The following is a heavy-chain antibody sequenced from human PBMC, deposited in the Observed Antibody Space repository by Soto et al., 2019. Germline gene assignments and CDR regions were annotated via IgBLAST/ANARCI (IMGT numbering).Heavy chain of an antibody. CDR1: GGSIGSYY. J-gene: IGHJ4*02. CDR3: ARGGWRQIDY. Sequence: QVQLQESGPGLVKPSETLSLTCSVSGGSIGSYYWSWIRQPPGKGLEWIGYIYYSGSTNYNPSLKXRVTISVDTSKNQFSLKLSSVTAADTAVDYCARGGWRQIDYWGQGTLVTVSS. CDR2: IYYSGST. D-gene: IGHD3-3*01. V-gene: IGHV4-59*08.